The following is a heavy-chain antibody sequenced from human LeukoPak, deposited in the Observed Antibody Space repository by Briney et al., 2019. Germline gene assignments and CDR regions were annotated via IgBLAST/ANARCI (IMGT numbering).Heavy chain of an antibody. J-gene: IGHJ4*02. CDR2: IKQDGSEK. D-gene: IGHD6-19*01. CDR3: ARDHSSGWFDY. CDR1: XSXW. V-gene: IGHV3-7*01. Sequence: XSXWMNWVRQXPXXXLEWVANIKQDGSEKYYVDSVKGRFTISRDNAKNSLYLQMKSLRAEDTAVYYCARDHSSGWFDYWGQGTLVTVSS.